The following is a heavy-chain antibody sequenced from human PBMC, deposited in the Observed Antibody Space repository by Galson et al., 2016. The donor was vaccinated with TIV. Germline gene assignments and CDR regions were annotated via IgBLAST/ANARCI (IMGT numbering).Heavy chain of an antibody. CDR2: IYHDGST. J-gene: IGHJ3*01. V-gene: IGHV4-38-2*01. Sequence: ETLSLTCAVSGYSISSGYYWGWIRQPPGKGLEWIGTIYHDGSTYYSPSLKSQVTMSVDTSNNHFSLNLSSVTAADTALYYCARTVGDDAFDFWGQGTLVSVSS. CDR3: ARTVGDDAFDF. D-gene: IGHD3-16*01. CDR1: GYSISSGYY.